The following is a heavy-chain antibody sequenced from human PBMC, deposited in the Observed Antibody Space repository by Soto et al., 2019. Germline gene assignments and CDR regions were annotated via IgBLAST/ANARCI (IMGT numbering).Heavy chain of an antibody. CDR2: GST. J-gene: IGHJ3*02. CDR3: ARASNYGDHLAFDI. V-gene: IGHV4-59*01. Sequence: GSTNYNPSLKSRVTISVDTSKNQFSLKLSSVTAADTAVYYCARASNYGDHLAFDIWGQGTMVTVSS. D-gene: IGHD4-17*01.